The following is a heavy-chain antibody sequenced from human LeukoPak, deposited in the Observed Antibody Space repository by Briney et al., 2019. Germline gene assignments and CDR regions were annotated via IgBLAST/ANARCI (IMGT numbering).Heavy chain of an antibody. V-gene: IGHV4-39*07. CDR1: GGSISSSSYY. CDR3: HSYYDSSGYCDY. D-gene: IGHD3-22*01. J-gene: IGHJ4*02. Sequence: PSETLSLTCTVSGGSISSSSYYWGWIRQPPGKGLEWIGSIYYSGSTYYNPSFKSRVTISVDTSKNQFSLKLSSVTAADTAVYYCHSYYDSSGYCDYWGQGTLVTVSS. CDR2: IYYSGST.